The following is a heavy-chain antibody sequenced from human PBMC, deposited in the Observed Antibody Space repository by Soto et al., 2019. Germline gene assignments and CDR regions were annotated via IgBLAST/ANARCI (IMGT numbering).Heavy chain of an antibody. Sequence: ASMKVCCKASGYTFINHGISWVRQAPGQGLEWMGWVSGSNGKTKYAQKFQGRVTMTRETSTSTAHMELRNLTSDDPAVYFCARDFYPLAYYFDPWGQGTPVPVS. V-gene: IGHV1-18*04. CDR1: GYTFINHG. J-gene: IGHJ4*02. CDR3: ARDFYPLAYYFDP. CDR2: VSGSNGKT.